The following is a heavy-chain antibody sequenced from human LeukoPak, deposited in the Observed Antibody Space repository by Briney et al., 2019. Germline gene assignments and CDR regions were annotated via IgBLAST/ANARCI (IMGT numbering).Heavy chain of an antibody. Sequence: SGPTLVKPTQTLTLTCTFSGFSLSTSGVDVGWIRQPPGKALEWLALIYWDDDKRYSPSLKSRLTITKDTSKNQVVLTMTNMDPVDTATYYCAHTRYSSSNGANWFDPWGQGTLVTVSS. D-gene: IGHD6-13*01. J-gene: IGHJ5*02. CDR2: IYWDDDK. V-gene: IGHV2-5*02. CDR1: GFSLSTSGVD. CDR3: AHTRYSSSNGANWFDP.